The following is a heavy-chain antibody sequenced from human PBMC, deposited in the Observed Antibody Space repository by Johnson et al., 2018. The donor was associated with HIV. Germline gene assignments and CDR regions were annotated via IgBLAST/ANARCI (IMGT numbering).Heavy chain of an antibody. Sequence: QVQLVESGGGVVQPGRSMRLSCAASGFTFSSYDLHWVRQAPGKGLEWVSVIYSGGSTYYADSVKGRFTISRDNAKNSLYLQMNSLRAEDTAVYYCASYSSSDAFDIWGQGTMVTVSS. D-gene: IGHD6-6*01. J-gene: IGHJ3*02. CDR2: IYSGGST. CDR3: ASYSSSDAFDI. CDR1: GFTFSSYD. V-gene: IGHV3-NL1*01.